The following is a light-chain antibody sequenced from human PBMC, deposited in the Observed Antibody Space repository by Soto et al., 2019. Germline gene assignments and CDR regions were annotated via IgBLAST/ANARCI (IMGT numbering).Light chain of an antibody. J-gene: IGLJ2*01. V-gene: IGLV1-47*01. CDR3: ASWDDTLWGV. Sequence: QSVLTQPPSASGTPGQRVTISCSGSSSNIGSNYIYWYQKHPGTAPKLLLYRNSQRPSGVPDRFSCSKSGTSGSLAISGLRSEDVADYYCASWDDTLWGVFGGGTRLAVL. CDR2: RNS. CDR1: SSNIGSNY.